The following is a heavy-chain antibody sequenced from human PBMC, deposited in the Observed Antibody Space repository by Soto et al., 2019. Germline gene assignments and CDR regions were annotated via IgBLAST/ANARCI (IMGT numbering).Heavy chain of an antibody. CDR3: ARDHGKTYCSRTSCYQNWFDP. D-gene: IGHD2-2*01. Sequence: SETLSLTCTVSGGSISSYYWSWIRQPPGKGLEWIGYIYYSGSTNYNPSLKSRVSISVDTSKNQFSLKLSSVTAADTAVYYCARDHGKTYCSRTSCYQNWFDPWVQGTLVTVSS. CDR2: IYYSGST. V-gene: IGHV4-59*01. J-gene: IGHJ5*02. CDR1: GGSISSYY.